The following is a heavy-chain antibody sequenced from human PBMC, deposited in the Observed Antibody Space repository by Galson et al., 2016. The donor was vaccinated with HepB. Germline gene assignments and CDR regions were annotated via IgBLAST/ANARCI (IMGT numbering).Heavy chain of an antibody. J-gene: IGHJ4*02. D-gene: IGHD1-26*01. CDR1: GFTFSRIA. V-gene: IGHV3-7*03. CDR2: IKQDGNKK. CDR3: AREGEGGFDY. Sequence: SLRLSCAASGFTFSRIAMHWVRQAPGKGLEWVANIKQDGNKKEYVDSVKGRFTISRDNAKNSFYLQMNSLRVDDTAVYYCAREGEGGFDYWGQGTLVTVSS.